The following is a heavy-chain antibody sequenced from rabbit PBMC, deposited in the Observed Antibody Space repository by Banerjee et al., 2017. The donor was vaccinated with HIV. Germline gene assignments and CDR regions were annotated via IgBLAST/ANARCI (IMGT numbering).Heavy chain of an antibody. V-gene: IGHV1S45*01. CDR2: IDAGSTGNT. J-gene: IGHJ4*01. D-gene: IGHD4-1*01. CDR3: ARDLAGAIGWNFNL. CDR1: GFSFSSSYW. Sequence: QEQLEESGGDLVQPEGSLTLTCTASGFSFSSSYWICWVRQAPGKGPEWIACIDAGSTGNTYYATWAKGRFTISRTSSTTVTLQMTSLTAADTATYFCARDLAGAIGWNFNLWGPGTLVTVS.